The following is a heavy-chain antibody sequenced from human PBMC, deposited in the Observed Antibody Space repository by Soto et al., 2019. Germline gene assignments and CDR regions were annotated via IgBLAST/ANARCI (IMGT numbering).Heavy chain of an antibody. D-gene: IGHD3-9*01. CDR2: IYYSGST. Sequence: SETLSLTCTVSGGSISSSSYYWGWIRQPPGKGREGIGSIYYSGSTYYNPSLKSRVTISVDTSKNQFSLKLSSVTAADTAVYYCARHRAIDGITIASGLVVRNWFDPWGQGTLVTVSS. J-gene: IGHJ5*02. CDR3: ARHRAIDGITIASGLVVRNWFDP. V-gene: IGHV4-39*01. CDR1: GGSISSSSYY.